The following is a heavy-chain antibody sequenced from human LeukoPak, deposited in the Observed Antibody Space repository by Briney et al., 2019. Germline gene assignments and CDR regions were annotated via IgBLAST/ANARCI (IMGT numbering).Heavy chain of an antibody. D-gene: IGHD3-10*01. J-gene: IGHJ4*02. CDR2: IYYSGST. CDR3: AREVMVRGVIDY. V-gene: IGHV4-31*11. CDR1: GGSISSGGYY. Sequence: SETLSLTCAVSGGSISSGGYYWSWIRQHPGKGLEWIGYIYYSGSTYYNPSLKSRVTISVDTSKNQFSLKLSSVTAADTAVYYCAREVMVRGVIDYWGQGTLVTVSS.